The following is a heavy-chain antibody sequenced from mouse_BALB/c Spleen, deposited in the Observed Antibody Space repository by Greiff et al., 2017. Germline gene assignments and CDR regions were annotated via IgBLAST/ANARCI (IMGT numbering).Heavy chain of an antibody. D-gene: IGHD2-3*01. CDR1: GYSITSGYY. Sequence: EVQLQQSGPGLVKPSQSLSLTCSVTGYSITSGYYWNWIRQFPGNKLEWMGYISYDGSNNYNPSLKNRISITRDTSKNQFFLKLNSVTTEDTATYYCAREGYDPPLYYAMDYWGQGTSVTVSS. J-gene: IGHJ4*01. V-gene: IGHV3-6*02. CDR3: AREGYDPPLYYAMDY. CDR2: ISYDGSN.